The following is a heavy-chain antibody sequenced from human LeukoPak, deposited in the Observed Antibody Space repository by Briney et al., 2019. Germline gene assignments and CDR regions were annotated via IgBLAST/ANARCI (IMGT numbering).Heavy chain of an antibody. V-gene: IGHV3-20*04. Sequence: GGSLRLSCVASGFTLDDYGMNWVRQAPGKGLEWVSHINWNGGSTAYADSVKGRFTISRDNAKNSLYLQMTSLRAEDTAVYYCARDLRGYPYWGQGTLVTVSS. D-gene: IGHD3-22*01. J-gene: IGHJ1*01. CDR3: ARDLRGYPY. CDR1: GFTLDDYG. CDR2: INWNGGST.